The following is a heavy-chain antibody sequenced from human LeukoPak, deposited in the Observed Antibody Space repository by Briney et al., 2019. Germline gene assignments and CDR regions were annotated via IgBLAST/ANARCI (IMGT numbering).Heavy chain of an antibody. Sequence: HPGGSLRLSCAASGFTFSGSAMHWVRQASGKGLEWVGRIRSKANSYATAYAASVKGRFTISRDDSKNTAYLQMNSLKTEDTAVYYCARELSGSYYDFDYWGQGTLVTVSS. CDR2: IRSKANSYAT. D-gene: IGHD1-26*01. CDR1: GFTFSGSA. CDR3: ARELSGSYYDFDY. V-gene: IGHV3-73*01. J-gene: IGHJ4*02.